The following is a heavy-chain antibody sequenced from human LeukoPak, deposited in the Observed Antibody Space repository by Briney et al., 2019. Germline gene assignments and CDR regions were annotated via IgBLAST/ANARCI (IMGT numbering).Heavy chain of an antibody. V-gene: IGHV3-7*01. CDR3: VRDRGGGYNDAYGRPIDHWYFDH. Sequence: PGGSLRLSCSVSGFMFSSYYMSWVRHPPGKGLEWVANVKQDGREEYYVDSVKGRFTISRDNARNSLFLHMRSLRPDDTAVYYCVRDRGGGYNDAYGRPIDHWYFDHWGRGALVTVSS. CDR1: GFMFSSYY. D-gene: IGHD3-16*01. CDR2: VKQDGREE. J-gene: IGHJ2*01.